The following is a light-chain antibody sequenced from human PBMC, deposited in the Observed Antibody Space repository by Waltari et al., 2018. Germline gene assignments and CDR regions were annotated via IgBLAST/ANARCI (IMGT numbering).Light chain of an antibody. CDR2: GAS. V-gene: IGKV3-20*01. CDR3: QQYGSSPLYT. CDR1: HSVSSRY. J-gene: IGKJ2*01. Sequence: EIVLTQSPGTLSLSPGEGATLSCRASHSVSSRYLAWYQQKPGQAPRLLIYGASSRATGIPDRFSGSGSGADFTLTISRLEPEDFAVYYCQQYGSSPLYTFGQGTKLEIK.